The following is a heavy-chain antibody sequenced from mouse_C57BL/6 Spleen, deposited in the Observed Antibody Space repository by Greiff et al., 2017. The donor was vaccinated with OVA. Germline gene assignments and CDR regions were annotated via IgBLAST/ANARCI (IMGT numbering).Heavy chain of an antibody. Sequence: DVKLVESGGGLVKPGGSLKLSCAASGFTFSDYGMHWVRQAPEKGLEWVAYISSGSSTIYYADTVKGRFTISRDNAKNTLFLQMTSLRSEDTAMYYCARKDLGRFAYWGQGTLVTVSA. J-gene: IGHJ3*01. CDR1: GFTFSDYG. V-gene: IGHV5-17*01. D-gene: IGHD4-1*01. CDR2: ISSGSSTI. CDR3: ARKDLGRFAY.